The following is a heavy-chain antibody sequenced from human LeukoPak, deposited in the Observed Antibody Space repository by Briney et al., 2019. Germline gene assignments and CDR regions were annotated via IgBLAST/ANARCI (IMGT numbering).Heavy chain of an antibody. D-gene: IGHD1-26*01. V-gene: IGHV3-33*01. CDR3: ARAGRGSYYLAVFY. Sequence: GRSLRLSCAASGFTFSSYGMHWVRQAPGKGLEWVAVIWYDGSNKYYADSVKGRFTISRDNSKNTLYLQMNSLRAEDTAVYYCARAGRGSYYLAVFYWGQGTLVTVSS. CDR2: IWYDGSNK. CDR1: GFTFSSYG. J-gene: IGHJ4*02.